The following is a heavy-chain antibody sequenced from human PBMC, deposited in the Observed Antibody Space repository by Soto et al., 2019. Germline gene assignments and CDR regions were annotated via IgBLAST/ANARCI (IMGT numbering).Heavy chain of an antibody. Sequence: SETLSLTCTVPGGSISSGGYYWSWIRQHPGKGLEWIGYIYYSGSTYYNPSLKSRVTISVDTSKNQFSLKLSSVTAAHTDVYYCARAGDWFDPWGQGPQLTVSS. D-gene: IGHD3-10*01. CDR2: IYYSGST. V-gene: IGHV4-31*03. CDR1: GGSISSGGYY. J-gene: IGHJ5*02. CDR3: ARAGDWFDP.